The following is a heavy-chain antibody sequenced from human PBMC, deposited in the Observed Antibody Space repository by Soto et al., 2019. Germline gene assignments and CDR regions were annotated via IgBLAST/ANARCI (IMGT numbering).Heavy chain of an antibody. Sequence: GGSLRLPCAASGFTFSSYSMNWVRQAPGKGLEWVSSISSSSSYIYYADSVKGRFTISRDNAKNSLYLQMNSLRAEDTAVYYCARECSSTSCYYGGGAFDIWGQGTMVTVSS. J-gene: IGHJ3*02. CDR2: ISSSSSYI. V-gene: IGHV3-21*01. CDR1: GFTFSSYS. CDR3: ARECSSTSCYYGGGAFDI. D-gene: IGHD2-2*01.